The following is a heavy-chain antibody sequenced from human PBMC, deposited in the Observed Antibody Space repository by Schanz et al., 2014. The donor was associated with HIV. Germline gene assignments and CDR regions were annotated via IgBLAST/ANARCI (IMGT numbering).Heavy chain of an antibody. D-gene: IGHD6-13*01. CDR2: IWYDGKNR. Sequence: QDQLVESGGGVVQSGRSLRLSCAASGFTFSGYGMHWVRQAPGKGLEWVAVIWYDGKNRDYADSVKGRFTISRDNSKNTLYLQMNSLRAEDTAVYYCARASPGIAAADTLGWFDPWGQGTLVTVSS. J-gene: IGHJ5*02. CDR1: GFTFSGYG. V-gene: IGHV3-33*08. CDR3: ARASPGIAAADTLGWFDP.